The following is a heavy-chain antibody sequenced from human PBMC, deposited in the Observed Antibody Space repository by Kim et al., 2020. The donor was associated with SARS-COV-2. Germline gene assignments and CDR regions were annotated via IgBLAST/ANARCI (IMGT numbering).Heavy chain of an antibody. V-gene: IGHV4-59*01. CDR1: GGSISGYY. J-gene: IGHJ4*02. CDR3: AGGLWAGYSRV. CDR2: IYYSGST. D-gene: IGHD2-15*01. Sequence: SETLSLTCTVSGGSISGYYWSWIRQPPGKGLEWTGHIYYSGSTSYNPSLKNRATVSLDTSKNQFSLKLNSVTAADTAVYYCAGGLWAGYSRVWGQGALVIVSS.